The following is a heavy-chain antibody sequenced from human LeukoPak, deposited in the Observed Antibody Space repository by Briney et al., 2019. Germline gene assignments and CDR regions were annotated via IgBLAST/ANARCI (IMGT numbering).Heavy chain of an antibody. D-gene: IGHD5-18*01. CDR1: GFTFENYW. V-gene: IGHV3-7*01. J-gene: IGHJ4*02. CDR3: ARWAGVTDY. CDR2: IKQDGSVE. Sequence: GSLRLSCVASGFTFENYWMSWVRQAPGKGPEWVANIKQDGSVEHYMGSVKGRFTISRDNAKNSLILQMNSLRAEDTAVYYCARWAGVTDYWGQGTLVTVSS.